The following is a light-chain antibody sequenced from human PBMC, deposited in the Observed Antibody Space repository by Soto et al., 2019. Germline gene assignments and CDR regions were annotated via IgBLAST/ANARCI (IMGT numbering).Light chain of an antibody. CDR1: QGISSY. V-gene: IGKV1-39*01. CDR2: AAS. Sequence: DFHLTHSPSFRSTAVAHGVPMTGRASQGISSYLDWYQQRPGKAPKLLVYAASSLQSGVPSRFSGSVSGTDFTLTISSLQPEDFATYYCQQIYSTPRTFGRGTKVDIK. J-gene: IGKJ4*01. CDR3: QQIYSTPRT.